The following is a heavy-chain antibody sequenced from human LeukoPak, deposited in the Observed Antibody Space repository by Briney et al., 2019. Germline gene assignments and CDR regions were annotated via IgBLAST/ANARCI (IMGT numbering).Heavy chain of an antibody. CDR2: INPNSGGT. J-gene: IGHJ4*02. CDR3: AREAKPYGSGSYYDY. V-gene: IGHV1-2*02. CDR1: GYTFTGYY. Sequence: ASVKVSCKASGYTFTGYYMHWVRQAPGQGLEWMGWINPNSGGTNYAQKFQGRVTMTRDTSISTAYMELSRLRSDDTAVYYCAREAKPYGSGSYYDYWGQGTLVTVSS. D-gene: IGHD3-10*01.